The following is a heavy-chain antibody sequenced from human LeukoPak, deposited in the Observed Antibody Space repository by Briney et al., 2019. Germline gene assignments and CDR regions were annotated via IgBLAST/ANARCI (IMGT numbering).Heavy chain of an antibody. D-gene: IGHD5/OR15-5a*01. J-gene: IGHJ6*03. CDR2: ISSSSSYI. Sequence: GGSLRLFCAASGFTFSSYSMNWVRQAPGKGLEWVSSISSSSSYIYYADSVKGRFTISRDNAKNSLYLQMNSLRAEDTAVYYCARGQSRKDYYYMDVWGKGTTVTVSS. CDR1: GFTFSSYS. CDR3: ARGQSRKDYYYMDV. V-gene: IGHV3-21*01.